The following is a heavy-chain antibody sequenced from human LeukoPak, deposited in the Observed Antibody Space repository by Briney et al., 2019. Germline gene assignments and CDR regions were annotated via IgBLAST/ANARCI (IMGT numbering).Heavy chain of an antibody. CDR1: GGSIISSNYY. J-gene: IGHJ6*03. CDR3: ARTEESGYSYRYFGYYYYMDV. Sequence: SETLSLTCSVSGGSIISSNYYWGWIRQPPGKGLEWIGNIYHSGSTYYNPSLKSRVTISVDTSKNQFSLKLSSVTAADTAVYYCARTEESGYSYRYFGYYYYMDVWGKGTTVTVSS. D-gene: IGHD5-18*01. V-gene: IGHV4-39*07. CDR2: IYHSGST.